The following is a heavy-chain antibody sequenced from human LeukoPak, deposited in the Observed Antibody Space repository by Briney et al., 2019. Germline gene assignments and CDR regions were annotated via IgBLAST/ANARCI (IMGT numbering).Heavy chain of an antibody. CDR1: GFTFSDHY. CDR2: IKSKTDGGTT. V-gene: IGHV3-15*01. J-gene: IGHJ4*02. CDR3: TTKHTVTTDY. D-gene: IGHD4-17*01. Sequence: GSLRLSCAASGFTFSDHYMDWVRQAPGKGLEWVGRIKSKTDGGTTDYAAPVKGRFTISRDDSKNTLYLQMNGLKTEDTAVYYCTTKHTVTTDYWGQGTLVTVSS.